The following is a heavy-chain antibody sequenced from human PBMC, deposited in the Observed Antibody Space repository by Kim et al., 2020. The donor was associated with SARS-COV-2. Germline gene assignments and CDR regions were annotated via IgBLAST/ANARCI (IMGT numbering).Heavy chain of an antibody. CDR3: ARGGVNYGLGALSD. CDR2: IYYSGST. Sequence: SETLSLTCTVSGGSISSGGYYWSWIRQHPGKGLEWIGYIYYSGSTYYNPSLKSRVTISVDTSKNQFSLKLSSVTAADTAVYYCARGGVNYGLGALSDWGQGTLVTVSS. V-gene: IGHV4-31*03. CDR1: GGSISSGGYY. J-gene: IGHJ1*01. D-gene: IGHD3-10*01.